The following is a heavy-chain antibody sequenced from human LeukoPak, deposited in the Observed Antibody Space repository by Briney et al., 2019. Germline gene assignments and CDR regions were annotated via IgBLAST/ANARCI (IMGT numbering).Heavy chain of an antibody. J-gene: IGHJ4*02. CDR2: ISAYNGSI. V-gene: IGHV1-18*01. D-gene: IGHD2-2*01. Sequence: ASVKVSCKASGYTFTSYGIRWVRQAPGQGLEWMGWISAYNGSINYAQKLQGRVTMTTDTSTSTAYMELRSLRSDDTAVYYCARDLGYCSSASCRIDYWGQGTLVTVSS. CDR3: ARDLGYCSSASCRIDY. CDR1: GYTFTSYG.